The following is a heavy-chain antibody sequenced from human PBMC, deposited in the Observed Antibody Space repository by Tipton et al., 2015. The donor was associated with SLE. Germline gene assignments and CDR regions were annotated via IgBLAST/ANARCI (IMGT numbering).Heavy chain of an antibody. CDR3: ARSAGYSSSWAHFDY. Sequence: TLSLTCAVDGGSFSGYYWNWIRQPPGKGLEWIGEINHSGNTNYNPSLKSRVTISVDTSKNQFSLKLSSVTAADTAVYYCARSAGYSSSWAHFDYWGQGTLVTVSS. CDR2: INHSGNT. D-gene: IGHD6-13*01. CDR1: GGSFSGYY. J-gene: IGHJ4*02. V-gene: IGHV4-34*01.